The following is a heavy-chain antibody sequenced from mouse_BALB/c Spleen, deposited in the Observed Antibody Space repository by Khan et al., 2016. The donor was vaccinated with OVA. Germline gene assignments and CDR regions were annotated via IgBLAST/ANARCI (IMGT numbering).Heavy chain of an antibody. D-gene: IGHD2-2*01. Sequence: EVELVESGGGLVKPGGSLKLSCSASGFTFSTYAMSWVRQTPEKRLELVATISSGGHYTFYPDSVKGRFTISRDNARNTLYLQMSSLRSEDTAMYYCARSLVDYHAMDYWGQGTSVTVCS. CDR3: ARSLVDYHAMDY. J-gene: IGHJ4*01. CDR1: GFTFSTYA. CDR2: ISSGGHYT. V-gene: IGHV5-9-3*01.